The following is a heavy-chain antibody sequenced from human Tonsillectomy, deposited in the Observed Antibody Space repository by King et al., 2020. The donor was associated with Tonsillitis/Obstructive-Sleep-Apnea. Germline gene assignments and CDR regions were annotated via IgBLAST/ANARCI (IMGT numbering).Heavy chain of an antibody. Sequence: QLVQSGGGLVKPGGSLRLSCAASGFTFSNAWMSWVRQAPGKGLEWVGRIKSKTDGGTTDYAAPVKGRFTISRDDSKTTLYLQMNSLKTEDTAVYYCTTDSPYYYYYYYMDVWGKGTTVTVSS. V-gene: IGHV3-15*01. CDR3: TTDSPYYYYYYYMDV. J-gene: IGHJ6*03. CDR2: IKSKTDGGTT. CDR1: GFTFSNAW.